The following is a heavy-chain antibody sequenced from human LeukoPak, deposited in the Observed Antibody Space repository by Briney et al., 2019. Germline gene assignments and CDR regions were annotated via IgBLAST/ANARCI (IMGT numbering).Heavy chain of an antibody. Sequence: GGCLRLSCAASGFTFDDYGMSWVRQAPGKGLEWVSGINWNGGSTGYADCVKGRFTISSDNAKHSLYLQMNSLRAEDTALYYCARGGGDVDTAIPPYFDYWGQATLVTVSS. J-gene: IGHJ4*02. CDR2: INWNGGST. D-gene: IGHD5-18*01. V-gene: IGHV3-20*04. CDR3: ARGGGDVDTAIPPYFDY. CDR1: GFTFDDYG.